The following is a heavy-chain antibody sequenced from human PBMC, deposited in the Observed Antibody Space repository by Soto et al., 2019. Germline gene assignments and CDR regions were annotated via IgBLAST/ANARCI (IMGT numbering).Heavy chain of an antibody. Sequence: EVQLVESGGDLVKPGGSLRLSCAASGFIFSHAWFHWVRQPPGKGLELVGRVKNHGGATDYAPSVKGRFIISRDDSKDMVYLQMSSLRTEDTAIYYCAADLGHPYDSNTWFDPWGQGTLVTVSS. CDR2: VKNHGGAT. V-gene: IGHV3-15*07. CDR3: AADLGHPYDSNTWFDP. CDR1: GFIFSHAW. J-gene: IGHJ5*02. D-gene: IGHD2-21*01.